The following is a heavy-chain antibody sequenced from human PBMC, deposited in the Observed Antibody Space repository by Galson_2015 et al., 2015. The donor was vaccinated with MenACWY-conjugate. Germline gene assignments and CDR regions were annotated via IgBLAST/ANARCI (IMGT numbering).Heavy chain of an antibody. V-gene: IGHV1-3*01. J-gene: IGHJ5*02. CDR2: INAGNGNT. CDR1: GYTFTSYG. D-gene: IGHD3-10*01. Sequence: SVKVSCKASGYTFTSYGMHWVRQAPGQRLEWMGWINAGNGNTKYAQKFQGRVTMTRDTSASTAYMELSSLTSEDTAVYYCARNPKVTMLRGAGRFDPWGQGTLVIVSS. CDR3: ARNPKVTMLRGAGRFDP.